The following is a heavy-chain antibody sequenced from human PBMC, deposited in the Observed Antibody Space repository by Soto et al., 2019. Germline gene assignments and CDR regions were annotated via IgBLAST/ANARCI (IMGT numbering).Heavy chain of an antibody. V-gene: IGHV3-33*01. CDR3: ARDHRNLYCSGGSCYPGFGAFDI. Sequence: QVQLVESGGGVVQPGRSLRLSCAASGFTFSSYGMHWVRQAPGKGLEWVAVIWYDGSNKYYADSVKGRFTISRDNSKNTLYLQMNSLRAEDTAVYYCARDHRNLYCSGGSCYPGFGAFDIWGQGTMVTVSS. D-gene: IGHD2-15*01. J-gene: IGHJ3*02. CDR1: GFTFSSYG. CDR2: IWYDGSNK.